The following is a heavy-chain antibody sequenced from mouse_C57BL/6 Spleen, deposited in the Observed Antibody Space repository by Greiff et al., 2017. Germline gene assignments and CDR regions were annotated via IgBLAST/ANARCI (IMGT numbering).Heavy chain of an antibody. Sequence: VQRVESGAELVKPGASVTISCKASGYAFSSYWMNWVKQRPGKGLEWIGQIYPGDGDTNYNGKFKGKATLTADKSSSTAYMQLSSLTSEDSAVYFCAPVLRSRYFDVWGTGTTVTVSS. J-gene: IGHJ1*03. CDR1: GYAFSSYW. V-gene: IGHV1-80*01. CDR3: APVLRSRYFDV. D-gene: IGHD1-1*01. CDR2: IYPGDGDT.